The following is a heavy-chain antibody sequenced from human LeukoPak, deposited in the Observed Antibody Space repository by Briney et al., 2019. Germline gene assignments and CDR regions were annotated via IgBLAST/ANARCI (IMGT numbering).Heavy chain of an antibody. CDR1: GFTFSSCN. Sequence: GGPLRLSCAASGFTFSSCNMNWVRQAPGKGLEWVSYISTSSRNIQYADSVKGRFTISRDNAKNSVYLQMNSLRDEDTAVYYCARSGDYGDYTAYWGQGTLVTVSS. CDR3: ARSGDYGDYTAY. CDR2: ISTSSRNI. V-gene: IGHV3-48*02. D-gene: IGHD4-17*01. J-gene: IGHJ4*02.